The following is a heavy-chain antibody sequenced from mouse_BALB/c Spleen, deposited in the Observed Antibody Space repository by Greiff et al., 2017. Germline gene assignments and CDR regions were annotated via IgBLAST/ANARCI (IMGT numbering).Heavy chain of an antibody. V-gene: IGHV5-9*03. J-gene: IGHJ4*01. CDR2: ISSGGGNT. CDR1: GFTFSSYT. CDR3: ARHFMDY. Sequence: EVQGVEPGGGLVKPGGSLKLSCAASGFTFSSYTMSWVRQTPEKRLEWVATISSGGGNTYYPDSVKGRFTISRDNAKNNLYLQMSSLRSEDTALYYCARHFMDYWGQGTSVTVSS.